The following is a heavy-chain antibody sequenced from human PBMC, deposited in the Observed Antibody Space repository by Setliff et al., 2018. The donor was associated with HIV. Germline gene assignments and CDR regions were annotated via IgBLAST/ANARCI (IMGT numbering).Heavy chain of an antibody. CDR1: GYSFSSYW. Sequence: GESLKISCKGSGYSFSSYWIGWVRQMPGKGLEWMGIIYPGDSDTRYSPSFHGQVSFFADKSISTAYLQWSSLKASDTAMYYCARMSNYYYYYMDVWGKGTTVTVSS. CDR2: IYPGDSDT. CDR3: ARMSNYYYYYMDV. V-gene: IGHV5-51*01. J-gene: IGHJ6*03.